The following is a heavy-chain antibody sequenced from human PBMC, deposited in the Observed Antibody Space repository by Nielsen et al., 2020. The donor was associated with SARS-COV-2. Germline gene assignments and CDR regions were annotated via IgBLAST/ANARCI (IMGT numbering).Heavy chain of an antibody. CDR2: ISYDGSNK. Sequence: GESLKISCAASGFTFSSYAMSWVRQAPGKGLEWVAVISYDGSNKYYADSVKGRFTISRDNAKNSLYLQMNSLRVEDMAVYFCTRDPGGFHNGPRGGGYFDLWGQGTLLSVSS. CDR3: TRDPGGFHNGPRGGGYFDL. D-gene: IGHD2-8*01. J-gene: IGHJ4*02. V-gene: IGHV3-30-3*01. CDR1: GFTFSSYA.